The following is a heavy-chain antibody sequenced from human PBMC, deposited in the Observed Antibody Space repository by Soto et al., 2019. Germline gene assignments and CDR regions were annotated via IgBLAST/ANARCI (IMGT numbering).Heavy chain of an antibody. CDR3: ARNSWEYYYFDY. Sequence: QVQLVQSGAEVKKPGSSVKVSCKASGGTFSSYAISWVRQTLGQGLEWMGGIIPIFGTANYAQKFQGRVTITADESTSTAYMELSSLRSEDTAVYYCARNSWEYYYFDYWGQGTLVTVSS. CDR1: GGTFSSYA. CDR2: IIPIFGTA. V-gene: IGHV1-69*01. J-gene: IGHJ4*02. D-gene: IGHD1-26*01.